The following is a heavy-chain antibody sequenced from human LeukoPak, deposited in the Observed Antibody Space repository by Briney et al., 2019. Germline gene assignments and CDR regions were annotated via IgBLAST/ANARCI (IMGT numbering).Heavy chain of an antibody. CDR2: IYWNDDK. V-gene: IGHV2-5*01. CDR1: GFSLSTSGVG. D-gene: IGHD3-3*01. Sequence: SGPTLVKPTQTLTLTCTFSGFSLSTSGVGVGWIRQPPGKALEWLALIYWNDDKRYSPSLKSRLTITKDTSKNHVVLTMTNMDPVDTARYYCVRRPWAIFGVVRPFDYWGQGTLVTVSS. CDR3: VRRPWAIFGVVRPFDY. J-gene: IGHJ4*02.